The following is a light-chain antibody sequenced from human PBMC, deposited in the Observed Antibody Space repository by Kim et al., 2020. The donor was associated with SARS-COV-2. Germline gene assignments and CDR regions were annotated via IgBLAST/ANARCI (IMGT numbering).Light chain of an antibody. CDR3: QAWDSSTVV. CDR2: QDT. Sequence: SYELTQPPSVSMSPGQTATITCSGDELGEMYVSWFQQKPGQSPLLVIYQDTKRPSGIPERFSGSNSGNTATLTISGTQAMDEADYHCQAWDSSTVVFGGG. V-gene: IGLV3-1*01. J-gene: IGLJ3*02. CDR1: ELGEMY.